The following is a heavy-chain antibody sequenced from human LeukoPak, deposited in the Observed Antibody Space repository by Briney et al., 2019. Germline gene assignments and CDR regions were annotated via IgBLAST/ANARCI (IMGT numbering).Heavy chain of an antibody. Sequence: GGSLRLSCAASGFSFSTYNMNWVRQAPGRGLEWISFINSRSTTIYYADSVKGRFTISRDNARNSLDLQTNSLRVEDTAVYYCARDEDKRLPINYFDPWGQGTLVTVSS. CDR1: GFSFSTYN. V-gene: IGHV3-48*04. D-gene: IGHD2-15*01. CDR3: ARDEDKRLPINYFDP. J-gene: IGHJ5*02. CDR2: INSRSTTI.